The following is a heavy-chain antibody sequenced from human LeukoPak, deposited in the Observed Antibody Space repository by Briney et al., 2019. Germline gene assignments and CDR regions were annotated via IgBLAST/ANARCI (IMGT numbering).Heavy chain of an antibody. V-gene: IGHV3-33*01. D-gene: IGHD4-17*01. J-gene: IGHJ4*02. CDR2: IWYDGSNK. CDR1: GFTFSSYG. CDR3: ASETTVPMYYFDY. Sequence: PGGSLRLSCAASGFTFSSYGMHWVRQAPGKGLEWVAVIWYDGSNKYYADSVKGRFTISRDNSKNTLYLQMNSLRAEDTAVYYCASETTVPMYYFDYWGQGTLVTVSS.